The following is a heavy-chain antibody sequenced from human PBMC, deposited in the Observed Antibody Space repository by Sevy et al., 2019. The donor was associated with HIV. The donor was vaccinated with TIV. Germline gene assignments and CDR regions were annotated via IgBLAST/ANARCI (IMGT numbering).Heavy chain of an antibody. CDR2: IIPMFGTA. D-gene: IGHD6-13*01. V-gene: IGHV1-69*13. CDR1: GRTFSNYA. CDR3: ARSISWYASFDS. J-gene: IGHJ4*02. Sequence: ASVKVSCKASGRTFSNYAINWVRQGPGQGLEWMGGIIPMFGTANYVQKFQGRVTITPDESTKTAYMELSSLRSEDTAVYYCARSISWYASFDSWGQGTLVTVSS.